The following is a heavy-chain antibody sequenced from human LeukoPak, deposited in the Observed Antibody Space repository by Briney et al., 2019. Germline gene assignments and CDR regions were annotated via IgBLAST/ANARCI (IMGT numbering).Heavy chain of an antibody. CDR3: ARVPSGGSEYFHH. V-gene: IGHV1-18*04. CDR2: INPYTANT. J-gene: IGHJ1*01. CDR1: GYTFTNYG. D-gene: IGHD3-16*01. Sequence: ASVKVSCKTSGYTFTNYGISWVRQAPGQGLEWMGWINPYTANTNPAQEVRDRVTLTTDTSTSTAYMEVRSLRSDDTAVYYCARVPSGGSEYFHHWGQGTLVTVSS.